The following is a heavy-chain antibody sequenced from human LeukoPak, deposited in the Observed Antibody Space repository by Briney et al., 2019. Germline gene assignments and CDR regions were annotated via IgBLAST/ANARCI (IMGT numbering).Heavy chain of an antibody. CDR3: ARVRSGYYFDY. CDR1: GFTFSSYS. V-gene: IGHV3-48*02. J-gene: IGHJ4*02. CDR2: IIGSATTI. Sequence: TGGSLRLSCEASGFTFSSYSMAWVRQAPGKGPECVSFIIGSATTIYYSDSVKGRFTISRDNAKNSLFLQVNSLRDEDTAVYYCARVRSGYYFDYWGQGTLVTVSS.